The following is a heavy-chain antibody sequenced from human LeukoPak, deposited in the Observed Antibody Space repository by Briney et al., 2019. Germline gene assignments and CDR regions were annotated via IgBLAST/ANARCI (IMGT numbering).Heavy chain of an antibody. Sequence: SETLSLTCTVSGDSLRRYYWSWIRQSAGKGLEWIGRIYNGEIITYNPSLKSRVTMSIDTSNNQFSLRLRFVTAADTAVYYCARGDEMTTVTTYWYFDLWGRGTLVTVSS. D-gene: IGHD4-17*01. J-gene: IGHJ2*01. V-gene: IGHV4-4*07. CDR3: ARGDEMTTVTTYWYFDL. CDR2: IYNGEII. CDR1: GDSLRRYY.